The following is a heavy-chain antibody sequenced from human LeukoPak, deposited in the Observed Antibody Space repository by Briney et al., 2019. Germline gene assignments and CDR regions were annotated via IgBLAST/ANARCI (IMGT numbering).Heavy chain of an antibody. D-gene: IGHD6-19*01. CDR1: GFTFSSYW. Sequence: GSLRLSCAASGFTFSSYWMSWVRQAPGKGLEWIGYIYYSGSTNYNPSLKSRVTISVDTSKNQFSLKLSSVTAADTAVYYCARESSGWSKIDYWGQGTLVTVSS. V-gene: IGHV4-59*01. CDR3: ARESSGWSKIDY. CDR2: IYYSGST. J-gene: IGHJ4*02.